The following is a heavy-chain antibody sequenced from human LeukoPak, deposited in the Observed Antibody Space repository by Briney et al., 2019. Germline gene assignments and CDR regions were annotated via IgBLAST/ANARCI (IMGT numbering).Heavy chain of an antibody. CDR1: GYSISSGYY. J-gene: IGHJ4*02. CDR2: IYHSGST. CDR3: ARAGGRRDGYNCDY. Sequence: SETLSLTCTVSGYSISSGYYWGRIRQPPGKGLEWIGSIYHSGSTYYNPSLKSRVTISVDTSKNQFSLKLSSVTAADTAVYYCARAGGRRDGYNCDYWGQGTLVTVSS. V-gene: IGHV4-38-2*02. D-gene: IGHD5-24*01.